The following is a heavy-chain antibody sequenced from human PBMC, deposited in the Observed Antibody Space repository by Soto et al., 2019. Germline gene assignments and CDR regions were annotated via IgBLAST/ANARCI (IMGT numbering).Heavy chain of an antibody. CDR1: GYTFTSYG. J-gene: IGHJ5*02. D-gene: IGHD2-21*02. Sequence: ASVKVSCKASGYTFTSYGISWVRQAPGQGLEWMGWISAYNGNTNYAQKLQGRVTMTTDTSTSTAYMELRSLRSDDTAVYYCAGYCGGDCHHNGVDTWGQGTLVTVSS. V-gene: IGHV1-18*01. CDR2: ISAYNGNT. CDR3: AGYCGGDCHHNGVDT.